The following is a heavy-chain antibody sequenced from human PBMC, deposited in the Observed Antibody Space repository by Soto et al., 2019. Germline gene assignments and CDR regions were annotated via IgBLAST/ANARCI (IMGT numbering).Heavy chain of an antibody. J-gene: IGHJ6*03. CDR1: GDSVSSNSAA. D-gene: IGHD1-7*01. Sequence: QVPLQESGPGLVKPSQTLSLTCAISGDSVSSNSAAWNWIRQSPSRGLEWLGRTYYRSRWYNDYAVSVRSRITVNPDTSKNQFSLQLTSVTPEDTAVYYCAGTTSHYWYYMDVWGKGTTVTVSS. CDR2: TYYRSRWYN. V-gene: IGHV6-1*01. CDR3: AGTTSHYWYYMDV.